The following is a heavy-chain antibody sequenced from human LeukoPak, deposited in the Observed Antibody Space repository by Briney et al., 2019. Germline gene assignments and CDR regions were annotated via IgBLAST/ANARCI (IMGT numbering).Heavy chain of an antibody. J-gene: IGHJ4*02. V-gene: IGHV1-2*02. CDR3: ARDLYDSSGYYPNY. CDR2: INPNSGGT. CDR1: GYTFTGYY. D-gene: IGHD3-22*01. Sequence: PGASVKVSCKASGYTFTGYYMHWVRQAPGQGLEWVGWINPNSGGTNYAQKFQGRVTMTRDTSISTAYMELSRLRSDDTAVYYCARDLYDSSGYYPNYWGQGTLVTVSS.